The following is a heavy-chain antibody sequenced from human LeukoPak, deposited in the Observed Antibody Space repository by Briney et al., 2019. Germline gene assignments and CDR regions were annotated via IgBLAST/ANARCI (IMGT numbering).Heavy chain of an antibody. D-gene: IGHD4-17*01. CDR1: GFTFSSYE. CDR2: ISSSGSTI. CDR3: ARGALDYGDYPSPAFDI. J-gene: IGHJ3*02. Sequence: GGSLRHSRAASGFTFSSYEMNWVRQAPGKGREWVSYISSSGSTIYYADSVKGRSTISRDNAKTSLYLQMTSLRAEDTAVYYCARGALDYGDYPSPAFDIWGQGTMVTVSS. V-gene: IGHV3-48*03.